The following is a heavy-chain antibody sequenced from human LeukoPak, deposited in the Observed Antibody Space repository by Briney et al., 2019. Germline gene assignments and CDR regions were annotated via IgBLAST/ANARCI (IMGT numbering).Heavy chain of an antibody. J-gene: IGHJ5*02. CDR2: IYHIGTT. D-gene: IGHD5-12*01. CDR3: AREGASGGYDWGWFDP. V-gene: IGHV4-38-2*02. CDR1: GYSLSSGYY. Sequence: LETLSLTCAVSGYSLSSGYYWVWIRQPPGKGLEWIGTIYHIGTTYYNPSLTSRVTMSVDTSKNQFSLTLSSVTAADSAAYFCAREGASGGYDWGWFDPWGQGTLVTVS.